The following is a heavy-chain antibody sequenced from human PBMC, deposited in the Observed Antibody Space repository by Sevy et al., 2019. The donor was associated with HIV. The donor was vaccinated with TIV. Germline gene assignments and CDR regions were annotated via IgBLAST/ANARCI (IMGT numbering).Heavy chain of an antibody. CDR2: ISYDGSNK. CDR1: GFTFSSYA. Sequence: QLGGSLRLSCAASGFTFSSYAMHWVRQAPGKGLEWVAVISYDGSNKYYADSVKGRCTISSDNSKNTLYLQMNSLRAEDTAVYYCARDFIYGNYYYYGMDVWGQGTTVTVSS. D-gene: IGHD3-3*02. J-gene: IGHJ6*02. V-gene: IGHV3-30-3*01. CDR3: ARDFIYGNYYYYGMDV.